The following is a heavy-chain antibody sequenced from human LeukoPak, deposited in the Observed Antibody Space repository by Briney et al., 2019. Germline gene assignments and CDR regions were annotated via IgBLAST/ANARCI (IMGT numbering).Heavy chain of an antibody. CDR2: INPNSGGT. CDR3: ARELGDY. D-gene: IGHD3-16*01. CDR1: GGTFSSYA. J-gene: IGHJ4*02. Sequence: GASVKVSCKASGGTFSSYAISWVRQAPGQGLEWMGWINPNSGGTNYAQKFQGRVTMTRDTSISTAYMELSRLRSDDTAVYYCARELGDYWGQGTLVTVSS. V-gene: IGHV1-2*02.